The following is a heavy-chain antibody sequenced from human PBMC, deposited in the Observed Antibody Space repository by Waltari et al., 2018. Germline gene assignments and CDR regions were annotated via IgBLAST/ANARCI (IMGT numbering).Heavy chain of an antibody. CDR1: GFTFSSYA. D-gene: IGHD4-17*01. CDR3: AKKGGHYGDYYYYGMDV. V-gene: IGHV3-23*01. Sequence: EVQLLESGGGLVQPGGSLRLSCAASGFTFSSYAMSWFRQAPGRGLGWVSAISGSGGSTDYADSVKGRFTIARDNSKNTLYLQMNSLRAEDTAVYYCAKKGGHYGDYYYYGMDVWGQGTTVTVSS. CDR2: ISGSGGST. J-gene: IGHJ6*02.